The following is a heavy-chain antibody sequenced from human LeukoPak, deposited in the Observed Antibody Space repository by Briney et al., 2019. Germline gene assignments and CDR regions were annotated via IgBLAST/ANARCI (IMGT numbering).Heavy chain of an antibody. J-gene: IGHJ4*02. CDR1: GYTFTSYD. CDR3: ARAVAAAPVYFDY. Sequence: ASVKVSCKASGYTFTSYDINWVRQATGRGLEWMGWMNPNSGNTGYAQKFQGRVTITRNTSISTAYMELSSLRSEDTAVYYCARAVAAAPVYFDYWGQGTLVTVSS. D-gene: IGHD2-15*01. V-gene: IGHV1-8*03. CDR2: MNPNSGNT.